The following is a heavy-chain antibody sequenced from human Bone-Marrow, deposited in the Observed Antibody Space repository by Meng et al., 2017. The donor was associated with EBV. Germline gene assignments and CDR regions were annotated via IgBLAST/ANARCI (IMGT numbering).Heavy chain of an antibody. CDR1: GGSMSSYY. V-gene: IGHV4-59*01. Sequence: QEQRQEAGPGRVKPSETLSLTCTVSGGSMSSYYWSWIRQPPGKGLEWIGYIYYSGTTNYNPSLKSRVTISVDTSKNQFSLDLSYVTAADTAVYYCARGGRDYSDYSWFDLWGQGTLVTVSS. CDR2: IYYSGTT. CDR3: ARGGRDYSDYSWFDL. J-gene: IGHJ5*02. D-gene: IGHD4-11*01.